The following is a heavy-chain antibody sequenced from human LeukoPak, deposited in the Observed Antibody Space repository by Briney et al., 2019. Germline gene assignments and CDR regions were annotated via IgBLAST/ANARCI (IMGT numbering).Heavy chain of an antibody. CDR2: IGTAGDP. Sequence: GGSLRLSCAASGFTFSSYDMHWVRQATGKGLEWVSAIGTAGDPYYPGSVKGRFTISRENAKNSLYLQMNSLRAGDTAVYYCARGARLGKLFIYGMDVWGKGTTVTVSS. D-gene: IGHD3-16*01. V-gene: IGHV3-13*05. CDR1: GFTFSSYD. CDR3: ARGARLGKLFIYGMDV. J-gene: IGHJ6*04.